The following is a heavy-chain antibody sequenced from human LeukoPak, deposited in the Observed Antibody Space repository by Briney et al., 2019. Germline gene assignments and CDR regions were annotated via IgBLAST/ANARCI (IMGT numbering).Heavy chain of an antibody. CDR3: ARQRQQLVHLWFDP. V-gene: IGHV4-39*01. Sequence: SETLSLTCTVSGGSISSSYYYWGWIRQPPGKGLEWIGSIYYSGSTYYNPSLKSRVTISVDTSKNQFSLKLSSVTAADTAVYYCARQRQQLVHLWFDPWGQGTLVTVSS. CDR1: GGSISSSYYY. CDR2: IYYSGST. D-gene: IGHD6-13*01. J-gene: IGHJ5*02.